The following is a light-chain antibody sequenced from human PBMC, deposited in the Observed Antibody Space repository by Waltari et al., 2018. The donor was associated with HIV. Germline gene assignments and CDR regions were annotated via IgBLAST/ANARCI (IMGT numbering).Light chain of an antibody. V-gene: IGLV1-40*01. Sequence: SVLTPPPSVSGAPGQWVRISCPGTNSNIGPGYDVHWYRHSPGTAPKLVIYGDTIRPSGVPDRFSVSRSGNSVTLDIAGLRAEDEADYFCQSYDSSLSGLWVFGAGTKLTVL. CDR2: GDT. J-gene: IGLJ3*02. CDR1: NSNIGPGYD. CDR3: QSYDSSLSGLWV.